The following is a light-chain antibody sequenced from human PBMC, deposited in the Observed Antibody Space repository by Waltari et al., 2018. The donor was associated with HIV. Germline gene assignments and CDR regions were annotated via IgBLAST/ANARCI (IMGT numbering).Light chain of an antibody. CDR3: AAWDDSLNGRV. CDR2: SNN. Sequence: QSVLTQPPSASGTPGQRVTIPCSGSSSHIGSNTVNWYQQLPGTAPKLLIYSNNQRPSGVPDRFSGSKSGTSASLAISGLQSEDEADYYCAAWDDSLNGRVFGGGTKLTVL. V-gene: IGLV1-44*01. J-gene: IGLJ3*02. CDR1: SSHIGSNT.